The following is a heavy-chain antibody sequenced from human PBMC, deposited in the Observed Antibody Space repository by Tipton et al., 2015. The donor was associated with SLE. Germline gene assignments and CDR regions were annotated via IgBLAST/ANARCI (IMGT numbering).Heavy chain of an antibody. D-gene: IGHD1-14*01. J-gene: IGHJ5*02. V-gene: IGHV3-74*01. CDR2: LKYDGSVT. CDR1: GFTFSSYW. CDR3: VRDWYNSFDP. Sequence: GSLRLSCAASGFTFSSYWMYWVRHVPGKGLVWVSRLKYDGSVTSYADSLKGRFTISRDNAKNMLFLQMNSLSAEDTAVYYCVRDWYNSFDPWGQGTLFTVSS.